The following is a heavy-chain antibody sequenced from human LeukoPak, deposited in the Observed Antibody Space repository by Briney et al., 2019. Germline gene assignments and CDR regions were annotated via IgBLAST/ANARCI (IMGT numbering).Heavy chain of an antibody. J-gene: IGHJ4*02. CDR1: GYTFTSYG. CDR3: ARGRLTMVRGVIPPPDY. D-gene: IGHD3-10*01. Sequence: ASVKVSCKASGYTFTSYGISWVRQAPGQGLEWMGWISAYTGNTNYAQKLQGRVTMTRNTSISTAYMELSSLRSEDTAVYYCARGRLTMVRGVIPPPDYWGQGTLVTVSS. CDR2: ISAYTGNT. V-gene: IGHV1-18*01.